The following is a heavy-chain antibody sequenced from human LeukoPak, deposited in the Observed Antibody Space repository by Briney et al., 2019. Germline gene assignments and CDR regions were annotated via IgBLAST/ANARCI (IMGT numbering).Heavy chain of an antibody. D-gene: IGHD3-10*01. Sequence: ASVKLSCQASGYTFTSYYMHWVRQAPGQGLEWMGIINPSGGSTSYAQKFQGRVTMTRDMSTSTVYMELSSLRSEDTAVYYCARHLWFGDLTFDYWGQGTLVTVSS. CDR2: INPSGGST. CDR3: ARHLWFGDLTFDY. CDR1: GYTFTSYY. V-gene: IGHV1-46*01. J-gene: IGHJ4*02.